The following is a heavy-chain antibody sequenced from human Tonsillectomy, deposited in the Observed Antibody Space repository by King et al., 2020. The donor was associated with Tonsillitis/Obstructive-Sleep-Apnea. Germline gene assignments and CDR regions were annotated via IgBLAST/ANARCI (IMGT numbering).Heavy chain of an antibody. V-gene: IGHV3-7*04. J-gene: IGHJ6*03. D-gene: IGHD6-19*01. CDR2: IKQDGSEK. CDR3: ARDRVDRSGYPYYMDV. Sequence: VQLVESGGGLVQPGGSLRLSGVASGFTFSNFWITWVRQAPGKGLEWVANIKQDGSEKYYVVSVKGRFTISRDKAKNSLYLQMNSLRVEDMAVYFCARDRVDRSGYPYYMDVWGKGTTVTVSS. CDR1: GFTFSNFW.